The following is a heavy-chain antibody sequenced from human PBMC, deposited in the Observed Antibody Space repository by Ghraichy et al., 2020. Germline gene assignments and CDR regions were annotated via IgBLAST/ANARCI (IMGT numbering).Heavy chain of an antibody. CDR2: IGAYSDNT. V-gene: IGHV1-18*01. CDR1: GYTFTSYV. D-gene: IGHD2/OR15-2a*01. J-gene: IGHJ6*02. Sequence: ASVKVSCKACGYTFTSYVITWVRQSRVQGLEWMGWIGAYSDNTNYARKLQGRVTMTTDTSTTTAYMELRTLRSDDTAVYYCARAGESTWHNYGLDVWGQGTTVTVSS. CDR3: ARAGESTWHNYGLDV.